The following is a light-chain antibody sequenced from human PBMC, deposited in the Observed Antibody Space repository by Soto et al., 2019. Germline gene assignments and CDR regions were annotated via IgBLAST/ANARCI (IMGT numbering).Light chain of an antibody. CDR3: QQGYTSRWT. V-gene: IGKV1-39*01. CDR1: QDIRSY. J-gene: IGKJ1*01. Sequence: DIQMTQSPSSLSASVGDRVTITCRAGQDIRSYLNWYQQKPGKAPQLLIYATSFLQIGVPSRFSASASGTDFSLVITDLQLEDSATYYCQQGYTSRWTSGQGTKVEI. CDR2: ATS.